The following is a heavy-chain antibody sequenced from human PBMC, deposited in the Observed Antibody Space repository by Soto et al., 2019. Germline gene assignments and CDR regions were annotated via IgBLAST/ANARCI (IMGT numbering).Heavy chain of an antibody. J-gene: IGHJ6*03. Sequence: SETLSLTCTVSGGSISSYYLSWIRQPPGKGLEWIGYIYYSGSTNYNPSLKSRVTISVDTSKNQFSLKLSSVTAADTAVYYCARELNYYGSGSYGYMDVWGKGTTVTVSS. CDR1: GGSISSYY. CDR3: ARELNYYGSGSYGYMDV. CDR2: IYYSGST. D-gene: IGHD3-10*01. V-gene: IGHV4-59*01.